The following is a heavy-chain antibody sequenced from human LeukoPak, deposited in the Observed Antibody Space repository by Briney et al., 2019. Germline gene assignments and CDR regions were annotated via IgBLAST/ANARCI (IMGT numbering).Heavy chain of an antibody. CDR3: TKSDCSSTSCHTSDY. CDR2: ISWSGGVI. CDR1: GFTFHDYA. J-gene: IGHJ4*02. D-gene: IGHD2-2*02. V-gene: IGHV3-9*01. Sequence: AGGSLRLSCAASGFTFHDYAMHWVRHGPEKGLEWVSGISWSGGVIGYADSVMGRFTVSRDNAKNSLFLQMNSLRPEDTALYYCTKSDCSSTSCHTSDYWGQGTLVTVSS.